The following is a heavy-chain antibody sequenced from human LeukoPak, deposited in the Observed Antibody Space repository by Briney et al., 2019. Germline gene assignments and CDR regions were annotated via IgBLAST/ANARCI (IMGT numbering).Heavy chain of an antibody. Sequence: ASVKVSCKASGGTFSSYAISWVRQAPGQGLEWMGGIIPIFGTANYAQKFQGRVTITADESTSTAYMELSSLRSEDTAVYYCAGGSMRTAMAWFDPWGQGTLVTVSS. J-gene: IGHJ5*02. V-gene: IGHV1-69*13. CDR1: GGTFSSYA. CDR2: IIPIFGTA. D-gene: IGHD5-18*01. CDR3: AGGSMRTAMAWFDP.